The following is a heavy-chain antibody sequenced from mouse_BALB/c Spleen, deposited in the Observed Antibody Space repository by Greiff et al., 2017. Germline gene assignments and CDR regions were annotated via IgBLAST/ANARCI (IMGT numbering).Heavy chain of an antibody. CDR2: IRNKANGYTT. CDR1: GFTFTDYY. V-gene: IGHV7-3*02. Sequence: EVKVVESGGGLVQPGGSLRLSCATSGFTFTDYYMSWVRQPPGKALEWLGFIRNKANGYTTEYSASVKGRFTISRDNSQSILYLQMNTLRAEDSATYYCARDKGFAYAMDYWGQGTSVTVSS. J-gene: IGHJ4*01. CDR3: ARDKGFAYAMDY.